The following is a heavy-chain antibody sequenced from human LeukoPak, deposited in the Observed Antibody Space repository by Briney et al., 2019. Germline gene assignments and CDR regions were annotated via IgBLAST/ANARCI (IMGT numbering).Heavy chain of an antibody. D-gene: IGHD4-11*01. Sequence: GGSLRLSCAASGFTFSGSAMHWVRQASGKGLEWVGRIRSKANSYATAYAASVKGKFTISRDDSKNTAYLQMNSLKTEDTAVYYCTTGDSNYDRGNYFDYWGQGTLVTVSS. CDR1: GFTFSGSA. V-gene: IGHV3-73*01. J-gene: IGHJ4*02. CDR3: TTGDSNYDRGNYFDY. CDR2: IRSKANSYAT.